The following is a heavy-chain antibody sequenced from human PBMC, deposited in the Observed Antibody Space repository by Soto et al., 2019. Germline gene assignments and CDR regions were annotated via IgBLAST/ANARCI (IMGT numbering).Heavy chain of an antibody. CDR3: ARGFPDTAMVIYPIAFDP. V-gene: IGHV1-18*01. CDR2: ISAYNGNT. Sequence: QVQLVQSGAEVKKPGASVKVSCNDSGYTFTSYGISWVRQAPGQGLEWMGWISAYNGNTNYAQKLQGRVTMTTDTSTSTAYMELRSLRSDDTAVYYCARGFPDTAMVIYPIAFDPWGQGTLVTVSS. J-gene: IGHJ5*02. CDR1: GYTFTSYG. D-gene: IGHD5-18*01.